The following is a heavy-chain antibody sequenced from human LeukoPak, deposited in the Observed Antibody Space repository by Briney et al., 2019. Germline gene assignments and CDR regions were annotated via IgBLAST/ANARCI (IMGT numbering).Heavy chain of an antibody. CDR2: ISYDGSNK. D-gene: IGHD3-10*01. J-gene: IGHJ4*02. CDR1: GFTFSSYA. CDR3: ARDGRYYGSGSSIDY. Sequence: GGSLRLSCAASGFTFSSYAMHWVRQAPGKGLEWVAVISYDGSNKYYADSVKGRFTISRDNSKNTLYLQMNSLRAEDTAVYYCARDGRYYGSGSSIDYWGQGTLVTVSS. V-gene: IGHV3-30*04.